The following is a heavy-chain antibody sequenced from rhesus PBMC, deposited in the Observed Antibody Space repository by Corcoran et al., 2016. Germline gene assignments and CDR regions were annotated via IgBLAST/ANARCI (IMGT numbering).Heavy chain of an antibody. CDR1: GYSISSGYG. Sequence: QLQLQESGPGLVKPSETLSLTCAVSGYSISSGYGWSWIRQPPGKGLEWIGYFSYSGSTSYNPSLKSRGTISKDTSKNQFSLKLSSVTAADTAVYYCARGYSGYSLYFDYWGQGVLVTVSS. CDR2: FSYSGST. J-gene: IGHJ4*01. D-gene: IGHD5-24*01. CDR3: ARGYSGYSLYFDY. V-gene: IGHV4-122*02.